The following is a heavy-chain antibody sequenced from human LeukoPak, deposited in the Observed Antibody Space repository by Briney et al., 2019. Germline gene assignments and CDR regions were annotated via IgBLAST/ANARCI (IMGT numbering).Heavy chain of an antibody. Sequence: AGGSLRLSCAASGFTFSSYAMSWVRQAPGKGLEGVSAISGSGGSTYYADAVKGRFTISRDNSKNTLYLQMNSLRAEDTAVYYCAKDPRRKVYYFDYWGQGTLVTVSS. D-gene: IGHD2-8*01. CDR2: ISGSGGST. CDR1: GFTFSSYA. V-gene: IGHV3-23*01. CDR3: AKDPRRKVYYFDY. J-gene: IGHJ4*02.